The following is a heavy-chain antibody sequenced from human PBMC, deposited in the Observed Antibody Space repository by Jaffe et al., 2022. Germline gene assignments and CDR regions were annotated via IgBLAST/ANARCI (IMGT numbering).Heavy chain of an antibody. CDR1: GFTFSSYS. CDR3: ARDFYGDHRGLYYFDY. D-gene: IGHD4-17*01. V-gene: IGHV3-21*01. J-gene: IGHJ4*02. CDR2: ISSSSSYI. Sequence: EVQLVESGGGLVKPGGSLRLSCAASGFTFSSYSMNWVRQAPGKGLEWVSSISSSSSYIYYADSVKGRFTISRDNAKNSLYLQMNSLRAEDTAVYYCARDFYGDHRGLYYFDYWGQGTLVTVSS.